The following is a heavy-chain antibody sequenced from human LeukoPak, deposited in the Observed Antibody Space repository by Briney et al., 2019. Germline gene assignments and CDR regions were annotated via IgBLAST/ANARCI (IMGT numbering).Heavy chain of an antibody. V-gene: IGHV4-4*09. D-gene: IGHD3-3*01. J-gene: IGHJ6*03. CDR2: IYTSGST. Sequence: PSETLSLTCTVSGGSISSYYWSWIRQPPGKGLEWIGYIYTSGSTNYNPSLKSRVTISVDTSKNQFSLKLSSVTAADTAVYYCARHGPGSGDFWSGRHLDYYMGVWGKGTTVTVSS. CDR3: ARHGPGSGDFWSGRHLDYYMGV. CDR1: GGSISSYY.